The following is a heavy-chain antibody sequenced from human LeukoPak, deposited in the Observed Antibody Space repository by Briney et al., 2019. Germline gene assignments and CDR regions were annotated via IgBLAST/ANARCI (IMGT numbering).Heavy chain of an antibody. CDR3: ARCTPLDGGYVFDY. CDR2: IYPGDSDT. V-gene: IGHV5-51*01. D-gene: IGHD5-12*01. CDR1: GYSFTSYW. J-gene: IGHJ4*02. Sequence: GESLKISCKGSGYSFTSYWIGWVRQMPGKGLGWMGIIYPGDSDTRYSPSFQGQVTISGDKSIGTAYLQWSSLKASDTAMYYCARCTPLDGGYVFDYWGQGTLVTVSS.